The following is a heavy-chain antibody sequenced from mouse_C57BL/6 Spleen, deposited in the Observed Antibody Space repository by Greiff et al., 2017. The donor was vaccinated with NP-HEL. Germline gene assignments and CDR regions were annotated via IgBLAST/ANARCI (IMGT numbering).Heavy chain of an antibody. CDR3: ARNGDYYGTREGYAMDY. D-gene: IGHD1-1*01. V-gene: IGHV2-2*01. CDR1: GFSLTSYG. J-gene: IGHJ4*01. Sequence: QVHVKQSGPGLVQPSQSLSITCTVSGFSLTSYGVHWVRQSPGKGLEWLGVIWSGGSTDYNAAFISRLSISKDNSKSQVFFKMNSLQADDTAIYYCARNGDYYGTREGYAMDYWGQGTSVTVSS. CDR2: IWSGGST.